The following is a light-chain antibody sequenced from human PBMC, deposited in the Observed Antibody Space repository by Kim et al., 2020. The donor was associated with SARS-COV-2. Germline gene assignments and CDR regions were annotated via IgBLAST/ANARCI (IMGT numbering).Light chain of an antibody. CDR2: RDV. CDR1: SSNIGAGYD. Sequence: KVSISCTGSSSNIGAGYDVHWYKQLPGTAPKVFIYRDVKRPSGVPDRFSGYRSGPSASLVISGLQVDDEGDYYCQSYDTRVSGSVFGGGTQLTVL. J-gene: IGLJ3*02. CDR3: QSYDTRVSGSV. V-gene: IGLV1-40*01.